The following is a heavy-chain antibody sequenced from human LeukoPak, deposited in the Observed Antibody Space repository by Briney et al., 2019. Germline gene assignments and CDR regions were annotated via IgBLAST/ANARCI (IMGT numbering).Heavy chain of an antibody. J-gene: IGHJ4*02. D-gene: IGHD1-26*01. CDR1: GFTFSNSG. CDR2: ISSNGGST. V-gene: IGHV3-64D*09. CDR3: VKGRSGGSYGM. Sequence: GGSLRLSCSASGFTFSNSGMHWVRQAPGKGLECVSAISSNGGSTYYADSVKGRFTISRDNSKNTLYLQMSRLRAEDTAVYYCVKGRSGGSYGMWGQGTLLTVYS.